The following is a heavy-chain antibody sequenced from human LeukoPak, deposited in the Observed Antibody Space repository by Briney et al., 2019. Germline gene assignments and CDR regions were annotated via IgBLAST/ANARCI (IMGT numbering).Heavy chain of an antibody. V-gene: IGHV4-61*02. CDR1: GGSISSGSYY. D-gene: IGHD2-21*02. J-gene: IGHJ3*02. CDR2: IYTSGST. Sequence: SQTLSLTCTVSGGSISSGSYYWSWIRQPAWKGLEWIGRIYTSGSTNYNPSLKSRVTIPVDTSKNQFSLKLSSVTAADTAVYYCAREGDANAFDIWGQGTMVTVSS. CDR3: AREGDANAFDI.